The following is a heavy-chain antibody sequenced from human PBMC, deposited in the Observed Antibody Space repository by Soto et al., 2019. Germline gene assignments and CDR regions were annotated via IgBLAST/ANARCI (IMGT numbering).Heavy chain of an antibody. CDR2: IYETGRT. J-gene: IGHJ4*02. D-gene: IGHD3-3*01. CDR1: GGSLGTSNW. Sequence: QVQLRETGPGLVKPSGTLSLICSVSGGSLGTSNWWSWVRQSPGKGLQWIGDIYETGRTKYNPSIESRLSIAVDESKTQFSLKLDAVTAADSAVYYCARRKLRVLDWTHGPFDSWGQGNLVIVSS. V-gene: IGHV4-4*02. CDR3: ARRKLRVLDWTHGPFDS.